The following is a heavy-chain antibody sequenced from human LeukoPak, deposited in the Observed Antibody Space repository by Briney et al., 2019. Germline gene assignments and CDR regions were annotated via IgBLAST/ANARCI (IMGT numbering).Heavy chain of an antibody. Sequence: PGGSLRLSCAASGFTFSNYAMSWVRQAPGKGLEWVSSISSGGFSTYYADSVKGRFTISRDISKKTLYLQMNSLRAEDTAVYYCAKDGQYSSSSPYYFDYWGQGSLVTVSS. D-gene: IGHD6-6*01. CDR1: GFTFSNYA. V-gene: IGHV3-23*01. CDR3: AKDGQYSSSSPYYFDY. CDR2: ISSGGFST. J-gene: IGHJ4*02.